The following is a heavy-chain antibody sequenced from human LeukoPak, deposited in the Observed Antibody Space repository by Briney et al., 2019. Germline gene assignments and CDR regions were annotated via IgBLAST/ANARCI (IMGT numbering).Heavy chain of an antibody. D-gene: IGHD6-19*01. CDR2: ISSSSSYI. V-gene: IGHV3-21*01. CDR1: GFTFSSYS. CDR3: ARDPGIAVAGTMFWAEYFQH. Sequence: PGGSLRLSCAASGFTFSSYSMNWVRQAPGKGLEWVSSISSSSSYIYYADSVKGRFTISRDNAKNSLYLQMNSLRAEDTAVYYCARDPGIAVAGTMFWAEYFQHWGQGTLVTVSS. J-gene: IGHJ1*01.